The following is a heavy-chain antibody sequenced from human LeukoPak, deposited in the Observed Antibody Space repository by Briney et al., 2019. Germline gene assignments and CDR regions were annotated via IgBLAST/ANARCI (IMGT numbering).Heavy chain of an antibody. CDR3: ARALTVAGTGFDY. D-gene: IGHD6-19*01. Sequence: SETLSLTCTVSGGSLSSGGYYWSWIRQPAGKGLEWIGRIYSSGSTNYNPSLKSRVTISVDTSKNQFSLKLTSVTAADTAVYYCARALTVAGTGFDYWGQGTLVTVSS. V-gene: IGHV4-61*02. J-gene: IGHJ4*02. CDR1: GGSLSSGGYY. CDR2: IYSSGST.